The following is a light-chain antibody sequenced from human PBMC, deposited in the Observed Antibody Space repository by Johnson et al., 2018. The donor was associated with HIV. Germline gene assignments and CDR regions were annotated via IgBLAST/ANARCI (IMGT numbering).Light chain of an antibody. CDR2: ENN. V-gene: IGLV1-51*02. CDR3: GTGDSSLSAGGV. CDR1: SSNIGNNY. J-gene: IGLJ1*01. Sequence: QSLLTQPPSVSAAPGQKVTISCSGSSSNIGNNYVSWYQQLPVTAPKLLIHENNKRPSGIPDRFSGSKSGTSATLGITGLQKGDEADYYCGTGDSSLSAGGVCGTGTKVTVL.